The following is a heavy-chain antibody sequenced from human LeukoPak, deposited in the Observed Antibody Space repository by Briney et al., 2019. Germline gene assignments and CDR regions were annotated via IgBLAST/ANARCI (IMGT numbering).Heavy chain of an antibody. Sequence: SETLSLTCTVSGGSISSSSYYWGWIRQPPGKGLEWIGSIYYSGSTYYNPSLKSRVTISVDTSKNQFSLKLSSVTAADTAVYYCARDPRVGLLWFGDSAFDIWGQGTMVTVSS. J-gene: IGHJ3*02. D-gene: IGHD3-10*01. CDR3: ARDPRVGLLWFGDSAFDI. CDR1: GGSISSSSYY. V-gene: IGHV4-39*07. CDR2: IYYSGST.